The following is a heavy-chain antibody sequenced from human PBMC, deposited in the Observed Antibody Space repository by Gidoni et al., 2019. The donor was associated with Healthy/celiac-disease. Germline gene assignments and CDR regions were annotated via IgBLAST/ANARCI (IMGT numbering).Heavy chain of an antibody. J-gene: IGHJ3*02. D-gene: IGHD3-22*01. CDR1: GFTFSSYA. Sequence: EVQLLESGGGLVQPGGSLRLSCAASGFTFSSYAFNWFPQAPGKGLEWVSAISGSGGSTYYADSVKGRFTISRDNSKNTLYLQMNSLRAEDTAVYYCAKDRLEYYYDSSGYLVPDAFDIWGQGTMVTVSS. CDR2: ISGSGGST. CDR3: AKDRLEYYYDSSGYLVPDAFDI. V-gene: IGHV3-23*01.